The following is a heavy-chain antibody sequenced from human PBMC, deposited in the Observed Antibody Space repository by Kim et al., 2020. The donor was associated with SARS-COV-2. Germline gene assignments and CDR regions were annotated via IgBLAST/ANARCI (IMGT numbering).Heavy chain of an antibody. CDR2: MNPNSGNT. J-gene: IGHJ6*02. CDR3: ARRHLSMDV. V-gene: IGHV1-8*01. CDR1: GYTLTSHD. Sequence: ASVKVSCKASGYTLTSHDIKWVRQATGQGLEWMGWMNPNSGNTGYAQRFQGRVTMTRNTSISTAYMELSSLRSEDTAVYFCARRHLSMDVWGQGTTVTVSS.